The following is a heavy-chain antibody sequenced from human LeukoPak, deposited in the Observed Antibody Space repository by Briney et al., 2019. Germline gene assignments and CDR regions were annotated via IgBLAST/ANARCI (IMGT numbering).Heavy chain of an antibody. Sequence: GGSLRLSCAASAFTFSSYAMSWVRQAPGKGLEWVSASAGADSTYYSDSVQGRFTISRDNSKNTLYLQMSGLRAEDTAVYFCARGAYGDYDSWGQGTLVTVSS. CDR3: ARGAYGDYDS. CDR1: AFTFSSYA. J-gene: IGHJ5*01. D-gene: IGHD4-17*01. V-gene: IGHV3-23*01. CDR2: SAGADST.